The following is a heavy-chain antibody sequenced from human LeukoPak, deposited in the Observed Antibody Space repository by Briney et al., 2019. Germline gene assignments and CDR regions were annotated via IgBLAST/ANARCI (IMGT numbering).Heavy chain of an antibody. Sequence: PGGSLRLSCAASGFTLSSYSMNWVRQAPGKGLEWVSSISGSNSYIYYADSMKGRFTISRDNAKNSLYLQMNSLRAEDPAVYYCARDLRGYPYWGQGTLVTVSS. J-gene: IGHJ4*02. V-gene: IGHV3-21*01. CDR2: ISGSNSYI. CDR1: GFTLSSYS. D-gene: IGHD3-22*01. CDR3: ARDLRGYPY.